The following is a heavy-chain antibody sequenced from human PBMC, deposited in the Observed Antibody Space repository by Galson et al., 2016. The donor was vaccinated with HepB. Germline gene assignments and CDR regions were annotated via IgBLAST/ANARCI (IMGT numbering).Heavy chain of an antibody. CDR1: GYTFSNYD. CDR3: TRGVTGTTLSEY. Sequence: SVKVSCKAFGYTFSNYDTVWVRQASGQGLEWMAWMNPNSGNTGYAPNFKGRLTLTRDTSISTAYMELRGLRSEDTAVYYCTRGVTGTTLSEYWGQGNLVTVSS. CDR2: MNPNSGNT. D-gene: IGHD1-7*01. J-gene: IGHJ4*02. V-gene: IGHV1-8*01.